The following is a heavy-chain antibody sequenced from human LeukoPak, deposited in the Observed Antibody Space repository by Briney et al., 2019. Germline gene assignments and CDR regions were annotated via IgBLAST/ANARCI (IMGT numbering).Heavy chain of an antibody. CDR3: AKVTPYSNYGFSAFDI. V-gene: IGHV3-48*02. D-gene: IGHD4-11*01. J-gene: IGHJ3*02. Sequence: GGSLRLSCAASGFSFSGYNMDWARQAPGKGLEWFSYISSSGTTVYYADSVKGRFTISRDNAKNSLYLQMNSLRDEDTAVYYCAKVTPYSNYGFSAFDIWGQGTMVTVSS. CDR1: GFSFSGYN. CDR2: ISSSGTTV.